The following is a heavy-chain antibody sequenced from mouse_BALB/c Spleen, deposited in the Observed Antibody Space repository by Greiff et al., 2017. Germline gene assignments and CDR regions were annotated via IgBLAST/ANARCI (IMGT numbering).Heavy chain of an antibody. D-gene: IGHD2-2*01. V-gene: IGHV1-20*01. J-gene: IGHJ4*01. CDR1: GYSFTDYN. CDR3: GRGGGYGLYAMDY. CDR2: INPYNGDT. Sequence: EVQVQQSGPELVKPGDSVKVSCKASGYSFTDYNMYWVKQSHGKSLEWIGRINPYNGDTFYNQKFTGKATLTVDKSSSTAHMELLSLTSEDSAVYYCGRGGGYGLYAMDYWGQGTSVTVSS.